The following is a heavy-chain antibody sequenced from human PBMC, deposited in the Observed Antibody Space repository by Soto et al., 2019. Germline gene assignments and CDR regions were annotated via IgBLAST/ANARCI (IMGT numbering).Heavy chain of an antibody. J-gene: IGHJ4*02. V-gene: IGHV4-34*01. CDR1: GGSFSGYY. Sequence: SETLSLTCAVYGGSFSGYYWSWIRQPPGKGLEWIGEINHSGSTNYNPSLKSRVTISVDTSKNQFSLELNSVTAADTAVYYCARGRRTAVTIDYWGQGTLVT. D-gene: IGHD4-17*01. CDR3: ARGRRTAVTIDY. CDR2: INHSGST.